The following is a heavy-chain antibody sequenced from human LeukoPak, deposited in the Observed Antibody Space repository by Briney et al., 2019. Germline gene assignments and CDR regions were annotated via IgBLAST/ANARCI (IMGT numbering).Heavy chain of an antibody. CDR2: ISSSTSYV. D-gene: IGHD3-22*01. CDR3: ARDTFYYDSSGLDY. V-gene: IGHV3-21*01. Sequence: PGGSLRLSCAASGFTFSSYSMNWVRQAPGKGLEWVSSISSSTSYVYYADSVKGRFTISRDNAKNSLYLQMNSLRAEDTAVYYCARDTFYYDSSGLDYWGQGTLVTVSS. J-gene: IGHJ4*02. CDR1: GFTFSSYS.